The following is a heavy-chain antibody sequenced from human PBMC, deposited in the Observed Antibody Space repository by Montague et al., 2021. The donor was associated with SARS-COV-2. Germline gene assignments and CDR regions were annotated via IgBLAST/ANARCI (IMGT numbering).Heavy chain of an antibody. CDR2: IYWNDDK. CDR3: ARTTDCGYRYGLCTDRCDK. Sequence: PVLVKPTQTLTLACTFSGFSLSISGVGVGWIRQPPGKALEWLALIYWNDDKRYSPSLQSILTITKDTSKNQVVLTMTNMDPVDTATYYCARTTDCGYRYGLCTDRCDKWGQGTMCTVSS. D-gene: IGHD5-18*01. V-gene: IGHV2-5*01. J-gene: IGHJ3*02. CDR1: GFSLSISGVG.